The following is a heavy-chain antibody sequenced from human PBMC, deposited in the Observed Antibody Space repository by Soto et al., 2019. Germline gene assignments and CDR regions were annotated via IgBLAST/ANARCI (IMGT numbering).Heavy chain of an antibody. D-gene: IGHD6-13*01. Sequence: GGSLRLSCAASGVPFRSFTMNWVRPAPGKGLEWVSTISSNSAYIYYTDALRGRFTISRDNAKNSLHLQMNSLRAEDTAVYYCTRDASRDSSARGWFDPWGPGTLVTVSS. J-gene: IGHJ5*02. V-gene: IGHV3-21*01. CDR1: GVPFRSFT. CDR2: ISSNSAYI. CDR3: TRDASRDSSARGWFDP.